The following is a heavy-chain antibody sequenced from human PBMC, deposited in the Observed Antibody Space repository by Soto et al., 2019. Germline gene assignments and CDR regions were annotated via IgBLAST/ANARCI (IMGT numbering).Heavy chain of an antibody. CDR1: GFTFSSYG. Sequence: PGGSLRLSCAASGFTFSSYGMHWVRQAPGKGLEWVAVISYDGSNKYYADSVKGRFTISRDNSKNTLYLQMNSLRAEDTAVYYFAKRGLYGGYVRQDSYFDYWGQGTLVTVSS. J-gene: IGHJ4*02. CDR2: ISYDGSNK. D-gene: IGHD5-12*01. V-gene: IGHV3-30*18. CDR3: AKRGLYGGYVRQDSYFDY.